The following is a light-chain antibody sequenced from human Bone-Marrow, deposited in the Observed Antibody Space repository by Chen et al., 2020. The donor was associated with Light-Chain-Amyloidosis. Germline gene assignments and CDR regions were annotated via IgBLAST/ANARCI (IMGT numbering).Light chain of an antibody. CDR3: QSADSSGTYEVI. CDR1: DLPTKY. J-gene: IGLJ2*01. V-gene: IGLV3-25*03. Sequence: SYELTQPPSVSVSPGQTARITCSGDDLPTKYAYWYQQKPGQAPVLVIHRDTERPSGISERFSGSSSGTTATLTISGVQAENEADDHCQSADSSGTYEVIFDGGTKLTV. CDR2: RDT.